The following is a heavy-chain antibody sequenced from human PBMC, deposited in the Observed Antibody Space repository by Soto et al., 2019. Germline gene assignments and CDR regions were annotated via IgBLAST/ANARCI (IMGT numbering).Heavy chain of an antibody. CDR1: GFTFSSYD. D-gene: IGHD3-3*01. V-gene: IGHV3-13*04. J-gene: IGHJ5*02. CDR3: ARASLAWSLDP. CDR2: IGTAGDT. Sequence: EVQLVESGGGLVQPGGSLRLSCAASGFTFSSYDMHWVRKATGKGLEWVSAIGTAGDTYYPGSVKGRFTISRENAKNSLYLQMNSLRAGDTAVYYCARASLAWSLDPWGQGTLVTVSS.